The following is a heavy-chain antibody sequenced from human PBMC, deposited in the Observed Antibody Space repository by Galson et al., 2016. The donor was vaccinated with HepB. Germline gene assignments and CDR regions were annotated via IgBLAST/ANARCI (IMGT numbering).Heavy chain of an antibody. D-gene: IGHD2-2*01. CDR3: ARDAALLWSDL. J-gene: IGHJ5*02. CDR1: GYTFMRYG. V-gene: IGHV1-18*01. Sequence: QSGAEVKEPGASVKVSCKASGYTFMRYGISWVRQAPGQGLEWMGWISSYNGNTNYAQNFQGRVTMTIDTSTSTTYMELRSLRSDDTAIYYCARDAALLWSDLWGRGTLVTVSS. CDR2: ISSYNGNT.